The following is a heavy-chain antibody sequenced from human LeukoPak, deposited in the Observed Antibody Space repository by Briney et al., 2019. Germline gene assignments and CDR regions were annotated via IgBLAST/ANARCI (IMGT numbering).Heavy chain of an antibody. CDR3: ATRRCSSTSCYPDAFDI. V-gene: IGHV1-2*02. CDR1: GYTFTGYH. Sequence: ASVKVSCKASGYTFTGYHMHWVRQAPGQGLEWMGWINSYSGETNYAQKFQGRVTMARDTSTSTAYMELRSLRSEDTAVYYCATRRCSSTSCYPDAFDIWGQGTMVTVSS. J-gene: IGHJ3*02. CDR2: INSYSGET. D-gene: IGHD2-2*01.